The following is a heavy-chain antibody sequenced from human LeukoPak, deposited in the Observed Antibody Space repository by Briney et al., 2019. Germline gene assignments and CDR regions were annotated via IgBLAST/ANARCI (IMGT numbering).Heavy chain of an antibody. CDR1: GFTFTHYW. CDR2: IHQDGSEQ. Sequence: GGSLRLSCAASGFTFTHYWMCWVRQAPGKGLEWVANIHQDGSEQFYLDSVEGRFTISRDNSKNTLYLQMNSLRAEDTAVYYCAKEVEAATPDLIDYWGQGTLVTVSS. CDR3: AKEVEAATPDLIDY. V-gene: IGHV3-7*03. J-gene: IGHJ4*02.